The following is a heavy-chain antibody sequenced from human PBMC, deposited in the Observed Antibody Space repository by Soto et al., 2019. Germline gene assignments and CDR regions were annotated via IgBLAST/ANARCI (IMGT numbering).Heavy chain of an antibody. CDR1: GFSLSTSGVG. J-gene: IGHJ5*02. D-gene: IGHD3-22*01. V-gene: IGHV2-5*02. CDR3: AHATYYYDSSGYYSWFDP. CDR2: IYWDDDK. Sequence: SGPTLVNPTQTLTLTCTFSGFSLSTSGVGVGWIRQPPGKALEWLALIYWDDDKRYSPSLKSRLTITKDTSKNQVVLTMTNMDPVDTATYYCAHATYYYDSSGYYSWFDPWGQGTLVTVSS.